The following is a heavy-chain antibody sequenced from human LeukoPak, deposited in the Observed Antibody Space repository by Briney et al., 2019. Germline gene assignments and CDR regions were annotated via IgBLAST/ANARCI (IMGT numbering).Heavy chain of an antibody. D-gene: IGHD1-1*01. J-gene: IGHJ4*02. CDR1: GFTFSSHA. CDR3: ANEVRTNDY. CDR2: IDISGGST. V-gene: IGHV3-23*01. Sequence: PGGSLRLSCVASGFTFSSHAMCWCRQAPGKGLEWGASIDISGGSTYYEDSLQGPFTISRDNSKNTLYWERNSLRVQDTPRFYGANEVRTNDYWGQGTLVTVCS.